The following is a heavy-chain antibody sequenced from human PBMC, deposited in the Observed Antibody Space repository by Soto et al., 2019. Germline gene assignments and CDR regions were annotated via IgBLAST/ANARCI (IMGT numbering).Heavy chain of an antibody. CDR2: INHSGST. J-gene: IGHJ6*02. CDR3: VRVRRPYYSGMAV. D-gene: IGHD3-10*01. CDR1: LRTLSGYI. V-gene: IGHV4-34*01. Sequence: HTGPAGLRTLSGYIWCWFRHAPGKGMEWIGEINHSGSTNYSPSLKSRVTISVDTSKNQFSLKLSSVTAADTAVYYCVRVRRPYYSGMAVWAHGRTV.